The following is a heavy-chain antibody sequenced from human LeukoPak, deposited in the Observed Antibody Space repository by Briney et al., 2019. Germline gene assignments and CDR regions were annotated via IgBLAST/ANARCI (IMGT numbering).Heavy chain of an antibody. CDR3: ARDRDSDFEWGPYDP. J-gene: IGHJ5*02. V-gene: IGHV6-1*01. CDR2: TYYRSKWSN. CDR1: GERHSSNTAS. Sequence: SQTLSLTCAISGERHSSNTASWHWFRQSPSRGLEWLGRTYYRSKWSNDYAPSVKGRITINADTSRNQFSLHLNSVTPEDTAVYFCARDRDSDFEWGPYDPWGQGTLVVVSS. D-gene: IGHD4-11*01.